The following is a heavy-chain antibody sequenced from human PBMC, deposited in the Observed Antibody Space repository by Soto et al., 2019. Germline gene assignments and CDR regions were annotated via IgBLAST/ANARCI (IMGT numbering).Heavy chain of an antibody. V-gene: IGHV4-39*01. D-gene: IGHD1-20*01. Sequence: SETLSLTCAVSGGSISGSYYYWGWLRQSPGRGPGWIGSVFYTGFTSYNPSLESRVSVSVDTSKNQFSLKVSAVTAADTAVYYCAGSQRGYNWNYFDHWGQGALVTVSS. CDR3: AGSQRGYNWNYFDH. CDR2: VFYTGFT. CDR1: GGSISGSYYY. J-gene: IGHJ4*02.